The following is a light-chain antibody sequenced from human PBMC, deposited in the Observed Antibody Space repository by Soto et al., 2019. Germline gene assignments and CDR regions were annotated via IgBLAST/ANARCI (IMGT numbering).Light chain of an antibody. J-gene: IGKJ1*01. V-gene: IGKV1-39*01. CDR1: QGLSTY. Sequence: DIQMTQSPTSLSASLGARVTITCRASQGLSTYLNWYQQKPGKAPKLLIYDASSLQSGVPSRFSGSVSGTDFTLTSSSVQPEDFATYYCQQSCSTPTWTFGQGTKVEIK. CDR3: QQSCSTPTWT. CDR2: DAS.